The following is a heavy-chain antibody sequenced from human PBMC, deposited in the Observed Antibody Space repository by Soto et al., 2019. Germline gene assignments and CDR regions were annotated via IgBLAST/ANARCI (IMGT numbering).Heavy chain of an antibody. CDR3: AREDYYDSSGYHAYAFDI. Sequence: QVQLVESGGGVVQPGRSLRLSCAASGFTFSSYAMHWVRQAPGKGLEWVAVISYDGSNKYYADSVKGRFTISRDNSKNTXSLQMNSLRAEDTAVYYCAREDYYDSSGYHAYAFDIWGQGTMVTVSS. D-gene: IGHD3-22*01. CDR1: GFTFSSYA. J-gene: IGHJ3*02. V-gene: IGHV3-30-3*01. CDR2: ISYDGSNK.